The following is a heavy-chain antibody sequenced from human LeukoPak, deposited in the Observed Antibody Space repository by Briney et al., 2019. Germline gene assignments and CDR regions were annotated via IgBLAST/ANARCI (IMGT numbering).Heavy chain of an antibody. CDR3: AKGEAAPSPFDY. CDR1: GFTLSSYW. CDR2: IRYDGTNK. D-gene: IGHD2-15*01. J-gene: IGHJ4*02. Sequence: GGSLRLSCAASGFTLSSYWMSWVRQAPGKGLEWVAFIRYDGTNKYYADSVKGRFTISRDNSKNTLYLQMNSLRADDTAVYYCAKGEAAPSPFDYWGQGTLVTVSS. V-gene: IGHV3-30*02.